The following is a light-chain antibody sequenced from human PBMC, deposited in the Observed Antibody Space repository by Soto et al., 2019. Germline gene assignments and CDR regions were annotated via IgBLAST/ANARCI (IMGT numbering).Light chain of an antibody. Sequence: DIQMTQSLSSLSASVGDRVTITCRASQTISTYLNWYQQKPGKAPKLLIYAASTLQSGVPSRFSGSGSATDFTLIISSLQPEDFATYYCQQRESYPSTVGGG. CDR2: AAS. CDR3: QQRESYPST. V-gene: IGKV1-39*01. J-gene: IGKJ4*01. CDR1: QTISTY.